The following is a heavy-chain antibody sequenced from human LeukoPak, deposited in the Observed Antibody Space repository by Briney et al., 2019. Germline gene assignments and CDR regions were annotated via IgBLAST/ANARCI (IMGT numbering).Heavy chain of an antibody. CDR2: IILIFGIA. V-gene: IGHV1-69*04. D-gene: IGHD3-3*01. CDR1: GGTFSSYA. Sequence: SVKVSCKASGGTFSSYAISWVRQAPGQGLEWMGRIILIFGIANYAQKFQGRVTITADKSTSTAYMELSSLRSEDTAVYYCARSSKVESFDYWGQGTLVTVSS. J-gene: IGHJ4*02. CDR3: ARSSKVESFDY.